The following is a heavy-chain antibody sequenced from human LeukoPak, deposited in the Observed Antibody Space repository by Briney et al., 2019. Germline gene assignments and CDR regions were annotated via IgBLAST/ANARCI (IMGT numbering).Heavy chain of an antibody. V-gene: IGHV1-18*01. D-gene: IGHD3-16*02. CDR2: INVDNGNT. Sequence: ASVKVSCKASGYTFTNYGVSWVRQAPGQGLEWVGWINVDNGNTYYAQNFQGRVTMTTGTSTSTVYMELRSLRSDDTAVYFCARGAGYDYVWKSYRYYDFWGQGTLVTVSS. J-gene: IGHJ4*02. CDR3: ARGAGYDYVWKSYRYYDF. CDR1: GYTFTNYG.